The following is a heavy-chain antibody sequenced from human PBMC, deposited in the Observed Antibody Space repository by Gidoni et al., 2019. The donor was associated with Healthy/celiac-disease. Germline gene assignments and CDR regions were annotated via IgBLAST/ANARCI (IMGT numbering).Heavy chain of an antibody. V-gene: IGHV3-7*01. Sequence: EVQLVEAGGGLVQPGGALRLSCAASGFTCSSYWMRWVRQAPGKGLEWVANIKQDGSEKYYEDSVMCRFTISRDNAKNSLYLQMNSLRAEYMAVYYCATSRDYWGQGTLVTVSS. CDR1: GFTCSSYW. J-gene: IGHJ4*02. CDR3: ATSRDY. CDR2: IKQDGSEK.